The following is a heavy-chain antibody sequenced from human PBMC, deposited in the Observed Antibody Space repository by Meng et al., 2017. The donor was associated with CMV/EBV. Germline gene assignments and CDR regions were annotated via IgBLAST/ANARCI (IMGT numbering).Heavy chain of an antibody. D-gene: IGHD1-1*01. CDR3: ARDHSGPLSH. J-gene: IGHJ4*02. Sequence: EVQLVWSGGCLVQPVRSLRLSSASTGFTVSSNYMSWVRQDPGKGLECVSVIYSGGNTYYADSVKGRFTISRDNSKNTLYLQMNSLRAEDTAVYYCARDHSGPLSHWGQGTLVTVSS. V-gene: IGHV3-66*01. CDR2: IYSGGNT. CDR1: GFTVSSNY.